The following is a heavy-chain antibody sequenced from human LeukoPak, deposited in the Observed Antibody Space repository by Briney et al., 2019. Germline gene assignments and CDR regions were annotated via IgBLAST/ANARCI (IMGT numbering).Heavy chain of an antibody. CDR1: GFTVSSNY. CDR3: ARALLQLWLQDY. Sequence: GGSLRLSCAASGFTVSSNYMSWVRQAPGKGLEWVSVIYSGGSTYYADSVKGRFTISRDNSKNTLYLQMNSLRAEDTAVYYCARALLQLWLQDYWGQGTLVTVSS. V-gene: IGHV3-66*01. D-gene: IGHD5-18*01. J-gene: IGHJ4*02. CDR2: IYSGGST.